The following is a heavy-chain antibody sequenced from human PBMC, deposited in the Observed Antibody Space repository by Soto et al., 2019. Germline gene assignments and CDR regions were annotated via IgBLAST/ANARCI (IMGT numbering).Heavy chain of an antibody. J-gene: IGHJ4*02. Sequence: QVQLQESGPGLVKPSQTLSLTCTVSGGSISSGGYYWSWIRQHPGKGLEWIGYIYYSGSTYYNPSLKSRVTIAVNTXXNQFSLKLSSVTAADTAVYYCAREGGIVGATAADYWGQGTLVTVSS. CDR1: GGSISSGGYY. CDR3: AREGGIVGATAADY. D-gene: IGHD1-26*01. CDR2: IYYSGST. V-gene: IGHV4-31*03.